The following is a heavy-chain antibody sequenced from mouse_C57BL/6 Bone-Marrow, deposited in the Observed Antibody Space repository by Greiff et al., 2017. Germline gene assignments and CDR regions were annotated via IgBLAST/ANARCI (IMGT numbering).Heavy chain of an antibody. CDR3: TRDQGNLLLRQGYAMDY. Sequence: EVHLVESGEGLVKPGGSLKLSCAASGFTFSSYAMSWVRQTPEKRLEWVAYISSGGDYIYYADTVKGRFTISRDNARNTLYLQMSSLKSEDTAMYYCTRDQGNLLLRQGYAMDYWGQGTSVTVSS. CDR1: GFTFSSYA. V-gene: IGHV5-9-1*02. D-gene: IGHD1-1*01. J-gene: IGHJ4*01. CDR2: ISSGGDYI.